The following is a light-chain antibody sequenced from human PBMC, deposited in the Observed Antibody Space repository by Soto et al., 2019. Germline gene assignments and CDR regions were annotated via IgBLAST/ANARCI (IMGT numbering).Light chain of an antibody. J-gene: IGLJ2*01. Sequence: QSALTQPASVSGSPGQSITISCTGTSGDVGAYDYVSWYQQHPGKVPKLIIYVVNNRPSGVSYRFSGSKSGNTASLIISGLQAEDEAEYYCSSYTSIGTQVFGGGTQLTVL. CDR3: SSYTSIGTQV. V-gene: IGLV2-14*01. CDR2: VVN. CDR1: SGDVGAYDY.